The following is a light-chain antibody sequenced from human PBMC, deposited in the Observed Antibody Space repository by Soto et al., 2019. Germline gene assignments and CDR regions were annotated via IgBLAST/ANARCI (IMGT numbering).Light chain of an antibody. V-gene: IGLV1-44*01. J-gene: IGLJ1*01. CDR3: AAWDESMNGYV. CDR2: SNN. CDR1: SSNIGSNT. Sequence: QSVLTQPPSASGTPGQRVTISCSGSSSNIGSNTVNWYQQLPRTAPKLLIYSNNQRPSWVPDRLSGSKSCTSASLAISWRQSADEADYYCAAWDESMNGYVFGTGTKLTVL.